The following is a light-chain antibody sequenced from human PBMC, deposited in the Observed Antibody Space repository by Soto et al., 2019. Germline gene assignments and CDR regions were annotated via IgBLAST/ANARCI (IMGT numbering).Light chain of an antibody. V-gene: IGKV3-11*01. Sequence: EIVLTQSPATLSLSPGERATLSCRASQSVSKYLAWYQQKPGQAPRLLFYDASNRATGIPARFSGSGSGTDFTLTISSLQPEDFAVYDCQQRNNWPPTFGQGTKLEIK. J-gene: IGKJ2*01. CDR3: QQRNNWPPT. CDR1: QSVSKY. CDR2: DAS.